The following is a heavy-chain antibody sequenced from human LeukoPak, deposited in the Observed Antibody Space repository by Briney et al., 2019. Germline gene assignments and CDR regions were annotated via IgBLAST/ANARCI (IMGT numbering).Heavy chain of an antibody. CDR3: ARVGGIRYFYGMDV. CDR2: IYSGGST. V-gene: IGHV3-53*01. CDR1: GFTVSSDY. J-gene: IGHJ6*02. D-gene: IGHD3-9*01. Sequence: GGSLRLSCAASGFTVSSDYMSWVRQAPGKGLEWVSVIYSGGSTYYADSVKGRFTISRDNSKNTLYLQMNSLRAEDTAVYYCARVGGIRYFYGMDVWGQGTTVTVSS.